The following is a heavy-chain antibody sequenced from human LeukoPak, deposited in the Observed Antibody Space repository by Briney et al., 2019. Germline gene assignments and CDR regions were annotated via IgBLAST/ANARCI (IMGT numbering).Heavy chain of an antibody. Sequence: ASVKVSCKASGYTFTGCYMHWVRQAPGQGLEWMGRINPNSGGTNYAQKFQGRVTMTRDTSISTAYMELSRLRSDDTAVYYCARESDSSSWEGAFDIWGQGTMVTVSS. J-gene: IGHJ3*02. CDR3: ARESDSSSWEGAFDI. CDR2: INPNSGGT. V-gene: IGHV1-2*06. D-gene: IGHD6-13*01. CDR1: GYTFTGCY.